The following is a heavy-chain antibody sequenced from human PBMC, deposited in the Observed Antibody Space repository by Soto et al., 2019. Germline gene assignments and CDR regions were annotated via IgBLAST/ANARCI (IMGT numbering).Heavy chain of an antibody. CDR2: IYPGDSDT. J-gene: IGHJ6*02. V-gene: IGHV5-51*01. Sequence: SLKISCKGYGYSFTSYWIGWVRQMPGKGLEWMGIIYPGDSDTRYSPSFQGQVTISADKSISTANLKWSSLKASDPAMYYCAMQARADDFWSYYYYGMDVWGQGNTVTVSS. D-gene: IGHD3-3*01. CDR1: GYSFTSYW. CDR3: AMQARADDFWSYYYYGMDV.